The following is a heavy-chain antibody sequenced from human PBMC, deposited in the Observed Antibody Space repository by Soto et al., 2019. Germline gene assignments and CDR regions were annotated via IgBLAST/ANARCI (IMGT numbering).Heavy chain of an antibody. CDR3: PTALLTFPNYYGMDV. CDR1: GDSVSSNSAA. Sequence: SQTLSLTCAIPGDSVSSNSAAWNWIRQPPSRGLEWLGRTYYRSKWYNDYAVSVKSRITINPDTSKNQFSLQLNSVTPEDTAVYHCPTALLTFPNYYGMDVWGQGTTVPVSS. J-gene: IGHJ6*02. V-gene: IGHV6-1*01. CDR2: TYYRSKWYN.